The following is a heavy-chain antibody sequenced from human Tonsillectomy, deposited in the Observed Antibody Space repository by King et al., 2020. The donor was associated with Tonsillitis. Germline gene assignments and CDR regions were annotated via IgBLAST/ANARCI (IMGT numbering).Heavy chain of an antibody. CDR2: IRSDGSIK. CDR3: AKDVPAAFFDY. V-gene: IGHV3-30*02. D-gene: IGHD3-10*02. J-gene: IGHJ4*02. Sequence: VQLVESGGGVVQPGGSLRLSCAASGFSFSNYGMHWVRQAPGKGLEWVAFIRSDGSIKYYADPVNGRFTISRDNSKNTQYLQINSPRPEDTAVYYCAKDVPAAFFDYWGQGTLVTVSS. CDR1: GFSFSNYG.